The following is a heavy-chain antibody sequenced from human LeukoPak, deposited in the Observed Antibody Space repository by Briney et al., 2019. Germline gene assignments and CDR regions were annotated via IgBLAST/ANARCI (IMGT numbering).Heavy chain of an antibody. Sequence: SVKVSCNASGGTFSTDAISWVRQAPGQGLEWMGRIIPYLGMALYAQRFKGRVTITADKSPSTAYMELSSLTSEDTAVYFCARDLVCTMNCKDSWGQGTLVTVSS. J-gene: IGHJ4*02. V-gene: IGHV1-69*04. CDR2: IIPYLGMA. D-gene: IGHD3/OR15-3a*01. CDR1: GGTFSTDA. CDR3: ARDLVCTMNCKDS.